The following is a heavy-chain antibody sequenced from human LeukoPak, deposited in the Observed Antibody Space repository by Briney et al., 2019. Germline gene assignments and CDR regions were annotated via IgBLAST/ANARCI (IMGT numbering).Heavy chain of an antibody. J-gene: IGHJ4*02. CDR2: VYYPGNT. D-gene: IGHD6-6*01. CDR1: GVSISSSNNY. V-gene: IGHV4-39*07. Sequence: PSETLSLTCTVSGVSISSSNNYWGWVRQAPGKGLEWIGSVYYPGNTHYNPSLKSRVTISVDTFRNQFSLRLSSVTAADTAVYYCARVYSSSTVCFDHWGQGTLVTVSS. CDR3: ARVYSSSTVCFDH.